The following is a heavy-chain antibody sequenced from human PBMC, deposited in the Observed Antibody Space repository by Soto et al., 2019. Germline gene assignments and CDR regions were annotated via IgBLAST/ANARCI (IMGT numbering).Heavy chain of an antibody. CDR3: AGRGVSRVCTYYYCYGMDV. CDR2: IYPGDSDT. J-gene: IGHJ6*02. D-gene: IGHD2-15*01. V-gene: IGHV5-51*01. Sequence: PGESLKISCKGSGYSFTSYWIGWVRQMPGKGLEWMGIIYPGDSDTRYSPSFQDQLTIPADTSISTAYLHSSSLKAADTAIYYCAGRGVSRVCTYYYCYGMDVWGQGTTVTVSS. CDR1: GYSFTSYW.